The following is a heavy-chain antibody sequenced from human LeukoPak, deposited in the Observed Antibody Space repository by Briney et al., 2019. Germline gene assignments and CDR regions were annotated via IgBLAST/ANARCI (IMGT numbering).Heavy chain of an antibody. CDR2: IIPILGIA. V-gene: IGHV1-69*04. J-gene: IGHJ6*02. Sequence: SVKVSCKASGSTFSSYAISWVRQAPGQGLEWMGRIIPILGIANYAQKFQGRVTITADKSTSTAYMELSSLRSEDPAVYYCAXXXXXXXXGTDYYYGMDVWGQGTTVTVSS. CDR1: GSTFSSYA. D-gene: IGHD1-1*01. CDR3: AXXXXXXXXGTDYYYGMDV.